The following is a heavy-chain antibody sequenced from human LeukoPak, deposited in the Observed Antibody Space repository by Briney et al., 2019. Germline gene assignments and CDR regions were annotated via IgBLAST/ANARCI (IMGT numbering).Heavy chain of an antibody. CDR3: AKGIGYCSSTSCSISPFDY. CDR2: ISGSGGST. D-gene: IGHD2-2*01. J-gene: IGHJ4*02. CDR1: GFTLNSYA. V-gene: IGHV3-23*01. Sequence: GGSLRLSCAASGFTLNSYAMSWVRQAPGKGLEWVSAISGSGGSTYYADSVKGRFTISRDNSKNTLYLQMNSLRAEDTAVYYCAKGIGYCSSTSCSISPFDYWGQGTLVTVSS.